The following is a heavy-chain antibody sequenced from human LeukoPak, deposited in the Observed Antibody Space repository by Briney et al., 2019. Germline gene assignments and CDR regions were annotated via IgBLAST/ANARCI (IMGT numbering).Heavy chain of an antibody. CDR3: ERHGSYCMDV. CDR2: IFTSGST. J-gene: IGHJ6*03. CDR1: GASISSHY. V-gene: IGHV4-4*09. D-gene: IGHD1-26*01. Sequence: PSETLSLTCTVSGASISSHYWTCIRQPPGKGLEWIASIFTSGSTVYNPSLKSRVTISVDTSKNQISLKLSSVTAEDTAVYYCERHGSYCMDVWGKGTTVTVSS.